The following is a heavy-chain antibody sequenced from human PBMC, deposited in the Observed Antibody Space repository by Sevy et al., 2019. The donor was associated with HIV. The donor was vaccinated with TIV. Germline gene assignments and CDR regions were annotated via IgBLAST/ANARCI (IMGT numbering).Heavy chain of an antibody. CDR2: ISSSSNYI. CDR1: GFTFSSYN. D-gene: IGHD2-15*01. CDR3: ARVVAYCSGGSCFPGYYYGMDV. Sequence: GGSLRLSCAASGFTFSSYNMNWVRQAPGKGLEWVSSISSSSNYIYYADSMKGRFTISRGNAKNSLYLQMNSLRAEDTAVYYGARVVAYCSGGSCFPGYYYGMDVWGQGTTVTVSS. J-gene: IGHJ6*02. V-gene: IGHV3-21*01.